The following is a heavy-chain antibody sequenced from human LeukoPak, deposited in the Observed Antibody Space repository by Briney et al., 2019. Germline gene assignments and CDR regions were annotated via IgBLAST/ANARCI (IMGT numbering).Heavy chain of an antibody. D-gene: IGHD3-22*01. V-gene: IGHV3-23*01. J-gene: IGHJ4*02. Sequence: GGSLRLSCAASGITFIKYSMTWVRQAPGKGLEWVSAITGSGKFTDYADSVKGRFTISRDNAKNSLYLQMNSLRAEDTALYYCARATTGYYYDSSGYFTTWYYFDYWGQGTLVTVSS. CDR1: GITFIKYS. CDR2: ITGSGKFT. CDR3: ARATTGYYYDSSGYFTTWYYFDY.